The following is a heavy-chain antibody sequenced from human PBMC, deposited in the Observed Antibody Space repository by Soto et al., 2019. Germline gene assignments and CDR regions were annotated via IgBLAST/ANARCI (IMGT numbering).Heavy chain of an antibody. CDR3: ARDRPPFRGSIGAFDI. V-gene: IGHV3-48*02. CDR1: VFTFSTYE. CDR2: ISSSSSTI. J-gene: IGHJ3*02. Sequence: WWSLRLSCSASVFTFSTYEMSWGRQAPGKGLEWVSYISSSSSTIYYADSVKGRFTISRDNAKNSLYLQMNSLRDEDTALYYCARDRPPFRGSIGAFDIWGQGTMVTASS. D-gene: IGHD3-16*02.